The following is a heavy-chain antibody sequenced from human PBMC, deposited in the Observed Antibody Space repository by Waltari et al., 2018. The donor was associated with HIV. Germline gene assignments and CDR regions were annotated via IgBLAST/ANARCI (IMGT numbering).Heavy chain of an antibody. J-gene: IGHJ6*02. CDR3: ARGDYCSSTSCYINGMDV. CDR1: GYTFTGYY. V-gene: IGHV1-2*06. Sequence: QVQLVQSGAEVKKPGASVKVSCKASGYTFTGYYMHWVRQAPGQGLDWMGRINPNSGGTNYAQKFKGRVTMTRDTSISTAYMELSRLRSDDTAVYYCARGDYCSSTSCYINGMDVWGQGTTVTVSS. D-gene: IGHD2-2*02. CDR2: INPNSGGT.